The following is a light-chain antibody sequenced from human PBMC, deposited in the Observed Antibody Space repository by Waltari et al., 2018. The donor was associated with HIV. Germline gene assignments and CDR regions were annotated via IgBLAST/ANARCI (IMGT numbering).Light chain of an antibody. CDR2: INN. J-gene: IGLJ2*01. CDR1: SSDIGSKA. V-gene: IGLV1-44*01. Sequence: QSVLTQPPSASETPGQRVAISCSGSSSDIGSKAVNWYQQLPGTAPKLLIYINNQRPSGVPDRFSGSKSGTSASLASSGLQSEDEADYYCAAWDDSLNGPHVVFGGGTKLTVL. CDR3: AAWDDSLNGPHVV.